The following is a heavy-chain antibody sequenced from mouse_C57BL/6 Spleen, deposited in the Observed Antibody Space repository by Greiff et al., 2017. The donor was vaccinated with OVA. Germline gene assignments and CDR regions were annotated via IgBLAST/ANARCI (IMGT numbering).Heavy chain of an antibody. D-gene: IGHD2-3*01. Sequence: EVQLQQSGPELVKPGASVKISCKASGYTFTDYYMNWVKQSHGKSLEWIGDINPNNGGTSYNQKFKGKATLTVDKSSSTAYMELRSLTSEDSAVYYCARSGDGYYLYYAMDYWGQGTSVTVSS. CDR2: INPNNGGT. CDR1: GYTFTDYY. V-gene: IGHV1-26*01. CDR3: ARSGDGYYLYYAMDY. J-gene: IGHJ4*01.